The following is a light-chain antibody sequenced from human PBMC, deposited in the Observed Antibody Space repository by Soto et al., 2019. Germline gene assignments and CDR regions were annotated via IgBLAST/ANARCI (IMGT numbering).Light chain of an antibody. V-gene: IGKV3-20*01. J-gene: IGKJ1*01. CDR3: QHYGTSPTWT. CDR2: GAS. Sequence: EIVLTQSPVTLSLSPGETATLSCRASQSISTNYLAWYQQKPGQAPRPLILGASSRASGIPGRFSGSGSGTDVTLTISRLEPADFAVYYCQHYGTSPTWTFGQGTKVEIK. CDR1: QSISTNY.